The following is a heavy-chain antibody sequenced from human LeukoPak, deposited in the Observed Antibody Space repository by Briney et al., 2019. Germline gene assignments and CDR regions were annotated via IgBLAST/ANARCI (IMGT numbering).Heavy chain of an antibody. V-gene: IGHV3-74*01. CDR1: GFTFSEYW. CDR3: ASSPVITRD. J-gene: IGHJ4*02. Sequence: SGGSLRLSCAASGFTFSEYWMHWVRQAPGKGLELVSRINSDGSRITYADSVKGRFTISRDNAKNTLYLQMNSLRVEDTAVYYCASSPVITRDWGQGTLVTVSS. CDR2: INSDGSRI. D-gene: IGHD3-22*01.